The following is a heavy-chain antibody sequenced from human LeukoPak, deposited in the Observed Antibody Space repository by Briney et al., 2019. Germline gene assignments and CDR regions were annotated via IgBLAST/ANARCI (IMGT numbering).Heavy chain of an antibody. CDR3: ARHGPAAFDAFDI. D-gene: IGHD2-2*01. Sequence: SETLSLTCTVSGGSISSYYWSWIRQPPGKGLEWIGYIYTGGSTNYNPSLKSRVTISVDTSKNQFSLKLSSVTAADTAVYYCARHGPAAFDAFDIWGQGTMVTVSS. CDR1: GGSISSYY. J-gene: IGHJ3*02. V-gene: IGHV4-4*09. CDR2: IYTGGST.